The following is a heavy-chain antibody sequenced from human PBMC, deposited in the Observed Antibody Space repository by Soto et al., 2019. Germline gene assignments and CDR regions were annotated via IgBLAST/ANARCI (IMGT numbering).Heavy chain of an antibody. J-gene: IGHJ6*02. CDR3: AREGLRGFYYYYGMDV. CDR2: IWYDGSDK. D-gene: IGHD3-16*01. Sequence: PGGSLRLSCATSGFTFSNSAMSWVRQAPGMGLEWVAVIWYDGSDKYYADSVKGRFTISRDNSKNTLYLQMNSLRAEDTAVYYCAREGLRGFYYYYGMDVWGQGTTVTVSS. V-gene: IGHV3-33*08. CDR1: GFTFSNSA.